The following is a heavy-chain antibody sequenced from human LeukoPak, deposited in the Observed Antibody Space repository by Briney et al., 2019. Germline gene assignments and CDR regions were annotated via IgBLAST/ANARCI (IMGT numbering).Heavy chain of an antibody. CDR3: ARRPLHSQNWLAP. J-gene: IGHJ5*02. V-gene: IGHV5-51*01. CDR2: IFPGDSDT. CDR1: GDSFTSYW. Sequence: GESLKISCKCYGDSFTSYWVAWVRQLPGKGLEWMGIIFPGDSDTGYSPSIQGQVTISVDRSISTAYLQWSSLKASDTAIYYCARRPLHSQNWLAPWGQGTLVTVSS.